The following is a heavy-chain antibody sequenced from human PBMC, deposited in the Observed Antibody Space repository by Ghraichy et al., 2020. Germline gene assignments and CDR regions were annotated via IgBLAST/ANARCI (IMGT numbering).Heavy chain of an antibody. V-gene: IGHV4-39*01. CDR2: LFNSGSP. J-gene: IGHJ4*02. CDR1: GASISGSSHY. CDR3: ASVSGDLHSRGWTSSYFFDF. Sequence: SQTLSLTCTVFGASISGSSHYWGWVRQSPGTGLEWIGTLFNSGSPSYNPSLKSRATVSVDTSMNQLSLKLTSVTAADTAIYYCASVSGDLHSRGWTSSYFFDFWGQGTRVTISS. D-gene: IGHD6-19*01.